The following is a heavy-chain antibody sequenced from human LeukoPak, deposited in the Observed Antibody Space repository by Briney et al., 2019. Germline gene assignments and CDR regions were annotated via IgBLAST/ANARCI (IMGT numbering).Heavy chain of an antibody. J-gene: IGHJ4*02. CDR3: ARTVWFWSGYFKHFDY. CDR2: IYYSGST. Sequence: SETLSLTCTVSGGSISSYYWSWIRQPPGKGLEWIGYIYYSGSTNYNPSLKSRVTISVDTSKNQFSLKLSSVTAADTAVYYCARTVWFWSGYFKHFDYWGQGTLVTVSS. D-gene: IGHD3-3*01. V-gene: IGHV4-59*12. CDR1: GGSISSYY.